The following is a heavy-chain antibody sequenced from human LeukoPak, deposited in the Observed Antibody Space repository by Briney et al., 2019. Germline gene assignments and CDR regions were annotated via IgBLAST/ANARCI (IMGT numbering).Heavy chain of an antibody. D-gene: IGHD3-3*01. CDR3: ARERLRFLEWLFNTRNWFDP. J-gene: IGHJ5*02. Sequence: ASVKVSCKASGYTFTSYYMHWVRQAPGQGLEWMGIINPSGGSTSYAQKFQGRVTMTRDTSTSTVYMELSSLRSEDTAVYYCARERLRFLEWLFNTRNWFDPWGQGTLVTVSP. CDR2: INPSGGST. CDR1: GYTFTSYY. V-gene: IGHV1-46*01.